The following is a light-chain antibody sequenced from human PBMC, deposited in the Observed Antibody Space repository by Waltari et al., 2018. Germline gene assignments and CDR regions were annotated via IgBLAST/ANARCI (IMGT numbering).Light chain of an antibody. CDR3: CSYAGTYIHSV. Sequence: QSALTQPPPVPGSLGQTATTSCTGTSSDVGGSNCVYWYPHHPAKAPRLIISDVNKRPYGAPVRFSGANCGATDTPASFGLQAAEEDYYYCCSYAGTYIHSVFGTGTKVTVL. CDR1: SSDVGGSNC. CDR2: DVN. V-gene: IGLV2-11*01. J-gene: IGLJ1*01.